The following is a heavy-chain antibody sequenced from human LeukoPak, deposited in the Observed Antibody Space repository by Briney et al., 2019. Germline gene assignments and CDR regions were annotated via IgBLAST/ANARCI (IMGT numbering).Heavy chain of an antibody. CDR2: ISWNSGSI. V-gene: IGHV3-9*01. CDR1: GFTFDDYA. J-gene: IGHJ4*02. Sequence: GGSLRLSCAASGFTFDDYAMHWVRQAPGKGLEWVSGISWNSGSIGYADSVKGRFTISRDNAKNSLYLQMNSLRAEDTALYCCAKDYYDSSGHLDYWGQGTLVTVSS. D-gene: IGHD3-22*01. CDR3: AKDYYDSSGHLDY.